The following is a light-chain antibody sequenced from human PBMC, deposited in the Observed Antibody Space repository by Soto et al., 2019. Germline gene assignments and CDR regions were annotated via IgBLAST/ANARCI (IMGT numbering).Light chain of an antibody. V-gene: IGLV2-8*01. CDR3: TSYSGSNHFV. CDR1: STDVGGYGD. J-gene: IGLJ1*01. Sequence: QTGLAQPPSASGSLGHSVTISSTGTSTDVGGYGDVSWYQQHPGKDPKHIIYDVNKWPSGFPERFFGSKSGYTASLTPSGLMTEDDVAYYFTSYSGSNHFVSGTGTRVTVL. CDR2: DVN.